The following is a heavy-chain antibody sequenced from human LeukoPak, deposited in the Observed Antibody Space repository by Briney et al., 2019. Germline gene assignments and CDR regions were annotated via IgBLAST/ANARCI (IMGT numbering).Heavy chain of an antibody. CDR2: IHYSGSI. CDR1: GGSIGSYY. CDR3: ARVGSYAFDI. J-gene: IGHJ3*02. V-gene: IGHV4-59*01. Sequence: SETLSLTCTVSGGSIGSYYWSWIRQPPGRGLEWIGYIHYSGSINSNPSLKSRVTISVDTAKDQFSLRLSSVTAADTAVYYCARVGSYAFDIWGQGTMVSVSS.